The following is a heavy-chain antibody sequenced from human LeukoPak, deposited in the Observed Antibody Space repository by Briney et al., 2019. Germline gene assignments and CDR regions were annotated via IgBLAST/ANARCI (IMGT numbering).Heavy chain of an antibody. D-gene: IGHD2-8*01. Sequence: GASVKVSCKASGYSFTSYAIIWVRQAPGQGLEWMGWIHTDTGNPTYAQGFTGRFVFSLDRSVSTTYLQISGLKAEDTAVYYCARVGGYCSDGNCYPKYWGQGTLVTVSS. CDR3: ARVGGYCSDGNCYPKY. CDR1: GYSFTSYA. CDR2: IHTDTGNP. V-gene: IGHV7-4-1*02. J-gene: IGHJ4*02.